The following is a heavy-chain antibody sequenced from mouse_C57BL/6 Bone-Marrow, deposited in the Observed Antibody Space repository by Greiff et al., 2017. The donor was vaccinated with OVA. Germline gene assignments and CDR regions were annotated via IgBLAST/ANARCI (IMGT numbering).Heavy chain of an antibody. CDR2: ISSGGDYI. CDR3: TRDGDYPYFDY. CDR1: GFTFSSYA. D-gene: IGHD2-4*01. J-gene: IGHJ2*01. V-gene: IGHV5-9-1*02. Sequence: EVKLMESGEGLVKPGGSLKLSCAASGFTFSSYAMSWVRQTPEKRLEWVAYISSGGDYIYYADTVKGRFTISRDNARNTLYLQMSSLKSEDTAMYYCTRDGDYPYFDYWGQGTTLTVSS.